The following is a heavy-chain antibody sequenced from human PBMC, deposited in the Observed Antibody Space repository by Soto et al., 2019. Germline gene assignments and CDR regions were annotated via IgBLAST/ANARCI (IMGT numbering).Heavy chain of an antibody. J-gene: IGHJ6*02. CDR3: ARPGEAGTAYYYYGMDV. D-gene: IGHD1-7*01. V-gene: IGHV5-10-1*01. CDR1: GYSFTSYW. Sequence: PGESLKISCKGSGYSFTSYWISWVRQMPGKGLEWMGRIDPSDSYTNYSPSFQGHVTISADKSISTAYLQWSSLKASDTAMYYCARPGEAGTAYYYYGMDVWGQGTTVTVSS. CDR2: IDPSDSYT.